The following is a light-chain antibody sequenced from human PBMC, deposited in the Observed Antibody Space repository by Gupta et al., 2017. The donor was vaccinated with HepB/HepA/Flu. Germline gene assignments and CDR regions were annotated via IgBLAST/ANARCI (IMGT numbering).Light chain of an antibody. J-gene: IGLJ3*02. CDR2: NNN. Sequence: QSVLTQPPSASETPGQRVAISCSGSRSNIGSNTVNWYQQHPGTAPKLLIYNNNQRPSGVPDRFSGSKSGTSASLAISGLQSEDEADYYCASWDDSLNGQVFGGGTKLTVL. V-gene: IGLV1-44*01. CDR1: RSNIGSNT. CDR3: ASWDDSLNGQV.